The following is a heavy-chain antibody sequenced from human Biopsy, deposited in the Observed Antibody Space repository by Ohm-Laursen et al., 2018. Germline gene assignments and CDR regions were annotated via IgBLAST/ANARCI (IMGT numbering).Heavy chain of an antibody. CDR1: GGSSSNSG. Sequence: SVKVSCKASGGSSSNSGITWVRQAPGQGLEWMGRSIPMLGIANYAQKFQDRLTITSDKFTRTAYMELSSLRSEDMAVYYCARDTKWLASGPIDYWGQGALVTVSS. CDR2: SIPMLGIA. D-gene: IGHD3-22*01. V-gene: IGHV1-69*04. J-gene: IGHJ4*02. CDR3: ARDTKWLASGPIDY.